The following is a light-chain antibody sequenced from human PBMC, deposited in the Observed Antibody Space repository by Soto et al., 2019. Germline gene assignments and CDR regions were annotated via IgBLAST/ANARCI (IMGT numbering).Light chain of an antibody. J-gene: IGLJ2*01. CDR2: DNT. CDR1: SSNIGAGFD. CDR3: QSYDSSLSAVV. Sequence: QSVLTQPPSVSGAPGQRVTISWTGSSSNIGAGFDVYWYQHLPGTAPKLLIYDNTNRPSGVPDRFSGSKSGTSASLAITGLQAEDEADYYCQSYDSSLSAVVFGGVTKLTAL. V-gene: IGLV1-40*01.